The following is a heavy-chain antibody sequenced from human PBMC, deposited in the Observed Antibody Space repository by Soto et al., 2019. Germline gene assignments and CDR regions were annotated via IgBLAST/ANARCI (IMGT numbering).Heavy chain of an antibody. D-gene: IGHD5-12*01. J-gene: IGHJ4*02. Sequence: PGGSLRLSCAASGFTFSNNAMNWVRQAPGKGLEWVSGISGSGGSTYYADSVKGRFTISRDNSKNTLYLQMNSLRAVDTAIYYCAKDPPGSGPDFDYWGQGTLVTSPQ. V-gene: IGHV3-23*01. CDR1: GFTFSNNA. CDR2: ISGSGGST. CDR3: AKDPPGSGPDFDY.